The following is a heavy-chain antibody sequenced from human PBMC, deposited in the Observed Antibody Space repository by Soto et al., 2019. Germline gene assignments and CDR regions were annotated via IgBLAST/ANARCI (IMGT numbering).Heavy chain of an antibody. J-gene: IGHJ4*02. CDR2: IYYSGST. Sequence: PSETLSLTCTVSGGSISSSSYYWGWIRQPPGKGLEWIGSIYYSGSTYYNPSLKSRVTISVDTSKNQFSLKLSSVTAADTAVYYCARHRTRSSSWVDYWGQGTLVTVSS. D-gene: IGHD6-13*01. CDR3: ARHRTRSSSWVDY. V-gene: IGHV4-39*01. CDR1: GGSISSSSYY.